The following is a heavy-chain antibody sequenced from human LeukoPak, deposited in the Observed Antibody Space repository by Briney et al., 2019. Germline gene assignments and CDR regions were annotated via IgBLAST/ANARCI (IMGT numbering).Heavy chain of an antibody. V-gene: IGHV3-23*01. CDR3: ARASYGSGSPNWFDS. Sequence: GGSLRLSCAASGFTFSSYAMSWVRQAPGKGLEHVSAISGSGVNTHYADSVKGRFTNSRDSSRNTLYLQMNSLRAEDTALYYCARASYGSGSPNWFDSWGQGTLVTVSS. CDR1: GFTFSSYA. J-gene: IGHJ5*01. CDR2: ISGSGVNT. D-gene: IGHD3-10*01.